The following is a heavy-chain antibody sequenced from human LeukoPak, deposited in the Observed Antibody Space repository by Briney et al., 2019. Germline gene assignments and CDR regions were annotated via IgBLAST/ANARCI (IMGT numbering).Heavy chain of an antibody. D-gene: IGHD2-15*01. CDR1: GGSMRNYY. CDR2: IYYSGST. V-gene: IGHV4-59*01. Sequence: PSETLSLTCAVSGGSMRNYYWSWIRQPPGKGLEWIGYIYYSGSTNYNPSLKSRVTISVDTSKNQFSLKLSSVTAADTAVYYCARYNGGGSGDYYYYGMDVWGQGITVTVSS. CDR3: ARYNGGGSGDYYYYGMDV. J-gene: IGHJ6*02.